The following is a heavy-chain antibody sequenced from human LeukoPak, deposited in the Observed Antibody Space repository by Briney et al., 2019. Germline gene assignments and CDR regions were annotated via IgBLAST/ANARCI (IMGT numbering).Heavy chain of an antibody. CDR3: ARDRQYSFDY. CDR2: ISAYNGNT. D-gene: IGHD6-6*01. J-gene: IGHJ4*02. V-gene: IGHV1-18*01. CDR1: GYTFSIYG. Sequence: ASVKVSCKASGYTFSIYGFSWVRQAPGQGLEWMGWISAYNGNTNYAQKFQGRVTMTRDMSTSTVYMELSSLRSEDTAVYYCARDRQYSFDYWGQGTLVTVSS.